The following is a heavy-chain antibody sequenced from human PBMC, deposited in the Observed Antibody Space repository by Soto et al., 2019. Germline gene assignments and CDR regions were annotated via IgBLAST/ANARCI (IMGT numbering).Heavy chain of an antibody. CDR3: ASLTMVRDQRARRGAFDI. J-gene: IGHJ3*02. CDR2: VYDLDGT. D-gene: IGHD3-10*01. Sequence: PGGSLRLSCVASGLTLSGKKYMAWVRQAPGKGPEWVSGVYDLDGTYYADSVRGRFTTSIDSSRTTVYLQMNSLRAEDTAVYYCASLTMVRDQRARRGAFDIWGQGTMVTVSS. CDR1: GLTLSGKKY. V-gene: IGHV3-53*01.